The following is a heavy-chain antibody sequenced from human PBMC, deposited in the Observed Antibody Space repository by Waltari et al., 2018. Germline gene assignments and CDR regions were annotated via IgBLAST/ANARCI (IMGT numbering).Heavy chain of an antibody. CDR3: ARVRVVMGEGVY. V-gene: IGHV3-48*03. CDR2: MSSSGSTK. J-gene: IGHJ4*02. CDR1: GFSFSSYE. D-gene: IGHD2-15*01. Sequence: EVRLVESGGNLVQPGGSLRLSCAASGFSFSSYEMNWVRQAPGGGRGWVSYMSSSGSTKYYADSVKGRFTISRDNAKNSLYLQMNSLRADDTAVYYCARVRVVMGEGVYWGQGTLVTVSS.